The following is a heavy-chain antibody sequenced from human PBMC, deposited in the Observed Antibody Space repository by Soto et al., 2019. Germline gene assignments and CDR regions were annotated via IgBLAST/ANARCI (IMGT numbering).Heavy chain of an antibody. CDR2: ISYDGSNK. Sequence: GGSLRLSCTASGFTFSSYGMHWVRQTPGKGLEWVAVISYDGSNKYYADSVRGRFTISRDNSKNTLYLQMNSLRVEDTAVYHCAKDEMRELRFSIFDYWGQGTQVTVSS. CDR3: AKDEMRELRFSIFDY. CDR1: GFTFSSYG. D-gene: IGHD1-26*01. V-gene: IGHV3-30*18. J-gene: IGHJ4*02.